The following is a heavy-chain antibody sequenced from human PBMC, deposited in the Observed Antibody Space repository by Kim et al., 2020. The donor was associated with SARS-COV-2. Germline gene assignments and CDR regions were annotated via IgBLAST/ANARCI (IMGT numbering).Heavy chain of an antibody. CDR3: AILGSSAVAS. Sequence: GGSLRLSCASSGFTFSSHWMTWDRQAPGKGLEWVSHIKEDGSDKNYVDPVTGRFTISRDNATNSLYLQMNYLRAVDTAIYFCAILGSSAVASWGQGTLVTV. D-gene: IGHD3-16*01. V-gene: IGHV3-7*03. CDR1: GFTFSSHW. J-gene: IGHJ4*02. CDR2: IKEDGSDK.